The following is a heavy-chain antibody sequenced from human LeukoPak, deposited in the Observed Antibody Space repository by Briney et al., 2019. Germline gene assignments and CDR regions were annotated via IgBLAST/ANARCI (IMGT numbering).Heavy chain of an antibody. J-gene: IGHJ4*02. CDR3: AKALHYYGSGSYGDY. D-gene: IGHD3-10*01. CDR2: ISDRGHRT. V-gene: IGHV3-23*01. CDR1: GFTFSRYT. Sequence: PGGSLRLSCAASGFTFSRYTMTWVRQAPGKGLEWVSGISDRGHRTYYADSVKGRFTISRDNSKNTLYLQMNSLRAEDTAVYYCAKALHYYGSGSYGDYWGQGTLVTVSS.